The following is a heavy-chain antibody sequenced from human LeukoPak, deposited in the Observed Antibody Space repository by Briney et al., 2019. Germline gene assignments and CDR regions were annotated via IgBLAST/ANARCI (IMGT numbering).Heavy chain of an antibody. CDR1: GFSLSTSGVG. CDR2: IYWDDDK. V-gene: IGHV2-5*02. J-gene: IGHJ4*02. D-gene: IGHD5-12*01. CDR3: ALSLYSGYGRYFDY. Sequence: SGPTLVNPTQTLTLTCTFSGFSLSTSGVGVGWIRQPPGKALEWLALIYWDDDKRYSPSLKGRLTITKDTSKNQVVLTMTNMDPVDTATYYCALSLYSGYGRYFDYWGQGTLVTVSS.